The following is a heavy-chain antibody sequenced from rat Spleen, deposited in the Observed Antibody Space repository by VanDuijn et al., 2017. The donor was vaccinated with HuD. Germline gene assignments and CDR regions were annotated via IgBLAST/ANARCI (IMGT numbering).Heavy chain of an antibody. Sequence: EVQLVESGGGLVQPGRSLKLSCVASGFTFSDYYMAWVRQAPTKGLEWVATISSDGRRNYYRDSVKGRFTISRDNAKSSLYLQMDSLRSADTATYYCARRHYGYTDYFDYWGQGVMVTVSS. V-gene: IGHV5-7*01. CDR3: ARRHYGYTDYFDY. D-gene: IGHD1-9*01. CDR2: ISSDGRRN. J-gene: IGHJ2*01. CDR1: GFTFSDYY.